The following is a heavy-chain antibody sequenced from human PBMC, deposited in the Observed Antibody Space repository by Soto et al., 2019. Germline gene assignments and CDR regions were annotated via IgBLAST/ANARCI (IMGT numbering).Heavy chain of an antibody. CDR1: GYSFTNYW. J-gene: IGHJ4*02. CDR2: IDPDDSYT. D-gene: IGHD2-15*01. V-gene: IGHV5-10-1*01. CDR3: ARLPPPTYCSGSTCSGY. Sequence: RGESLKISCKGSGYSFTNYWIHWVRQMAGKGLEWMGRIDPDDSYTNSSPSFQGHVTISVDKSISTAYLQWSSLQASDTAIYYCARLPPPTYCSGSTCSGYWGQGTLVTVSS.